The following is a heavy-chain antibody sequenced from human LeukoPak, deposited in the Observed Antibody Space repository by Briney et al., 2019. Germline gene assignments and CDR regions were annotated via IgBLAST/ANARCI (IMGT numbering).Heavy chain of an antibody. J-gene: IGHJ4*02. CDR1: GGSISSSNW. CDR2: IYHSGST. CDR3: ARVQHSSSWSPIY. V-gene: IGHV4-4*02. Sequence: SETLSLTCAVSGGSISSSNWWSWVRQPPGKGLEWIGEIYHSGSTNYNPSLKSRVTISVDKSKNQFSLKLNSVTAADTAVYYCARVQHSSSWSPIYWGQGTLVTVSS. D-gene: IGHD6-13*01.